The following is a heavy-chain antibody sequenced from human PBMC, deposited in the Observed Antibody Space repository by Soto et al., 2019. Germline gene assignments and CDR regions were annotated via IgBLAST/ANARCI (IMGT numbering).Heavy chain of an antibody. V-gene: IGHV3-30-3*01. CDR2: ISSDGSNK. Sequence: QVQLVESGGGVVQPGRSLRLSCAASGFIFSSYAMHWVRQAPGKGLEWVAVISSDGSNKYYADSVKGRFTISRDNSKNTLYLQMNSLRPEATAVYYWARDVVVVTSDWYFDLWCRGNLVTVSS. CDR3: ARDVVVVTSDWYFDL. CDR1: GFIFSSYA. D-gene: IGHD2-21*02. J-gene: IGHJ2*01.